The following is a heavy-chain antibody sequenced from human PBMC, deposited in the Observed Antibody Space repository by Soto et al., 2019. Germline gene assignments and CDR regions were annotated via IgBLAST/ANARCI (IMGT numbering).Heavy chain of an antibody. V-gene: IGHV3-21*06. CDR2: ISSHGRDI. J-gene: IGHJ4*02. CDR3: ARGAALAGKLDL. CDR1: GFTFTSDG. Sequence: GGSLRLSCEASGFTFTSDGMTWVRQAPGKGLEWVSSISSHGRDIFYADSVKGRFTISRDNAKDSLHLQMNSLTGEDSAVYYCARGAALAGKLDLWGQGTLVTVSS. D-gene: IGHD6-19*01.